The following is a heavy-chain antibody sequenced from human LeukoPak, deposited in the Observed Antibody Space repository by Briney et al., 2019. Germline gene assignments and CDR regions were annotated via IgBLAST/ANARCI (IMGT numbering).Heavy chain of an antibody. D-gene: IGHD5-24*01. CDR1: GFTFNTYG. CDR2: IWYDGSNK. J-gene: IGHJ4*02. CDR3: AKDWEMSTSTPDS. Sequence: AGGSLRLSCAASGFTFNTYGMHWVRQAPGKGLEWVALIWYDGSNKYYADSVKGRFTISRDNSRNTLYLQMNSLRAEDTAVYYCAKDWEMSTSTPDSWGQGTLVTVSS. V-gene: IGHV3-33*06.